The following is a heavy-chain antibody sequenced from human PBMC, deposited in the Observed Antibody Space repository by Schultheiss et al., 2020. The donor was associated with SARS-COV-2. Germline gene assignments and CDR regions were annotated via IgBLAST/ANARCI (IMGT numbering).Heavy chain of an antibody. Sequence: GGSLRLSCAASGFMFSSYGMIWVRQAPGKGLEWVSVIYSGGSTYYADSVKGRFTISRDNSKNTLYLQMNSLRAEDTAVYYCAKDPYYDILTGYSYWGQGTLVTVSS. CDR3: AKDPYYDILTGYSY. D-gene: IGHD3-9*01. V-gene: IGHV3-23*03. J-gene: IGHJ4*02. CDR2: IYSGGST. CDR1: GFMFSSYG.